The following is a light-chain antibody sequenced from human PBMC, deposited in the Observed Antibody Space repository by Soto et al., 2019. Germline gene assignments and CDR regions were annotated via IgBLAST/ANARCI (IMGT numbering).Light chain of an antibody. CDR1: QSVSSSY. Sequence: EIVLTQSPGTLSLSPGERATLSCRASQSVSSSYLAWYQQKPGQAPRLLIYGASSRATGIPDRFSGSGSGTDFNLTISTLEPEDFAVYYCQQYGSSPRTFVQGTKVEIK. CDR3: QQYGSSPRT. V-gene: IGKV3-20*01. J-gene: IGKJ1*01. CDR2: GAS.